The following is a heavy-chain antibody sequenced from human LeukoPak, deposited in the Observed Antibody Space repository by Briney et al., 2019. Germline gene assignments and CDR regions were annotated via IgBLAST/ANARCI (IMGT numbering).Heavy chain of an antibody. J-gene: IGHJ4*02. V-gene: IGHV4-59*01. CDR2: IYYSGST. CDR3: ARDRGYCSGGSCYTRNYFDY. CDR1: GGAISSYY. D-gene: IGHD2-15*01. Sequence: SETLSLTCTVPGGAISSYYWSWIRQPPGKGLKWIGYIYYSGSTDYNPSLKSRVTISLDTSKNQLSLKLSSVTAADTAVYYCARDRGYCSGGSCYTRNYFDYWGQGTLVTVSS.